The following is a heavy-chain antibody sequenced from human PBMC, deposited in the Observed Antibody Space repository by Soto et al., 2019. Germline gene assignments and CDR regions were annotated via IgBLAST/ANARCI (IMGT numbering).Heavy chain of an antibody. V-gene: IGHV1-69*01. CDR2: IIPIFGTA. J-gene: IGHJ6*02. CDR1: GGTFSSYA. CDR3: ARDHHPVAGRTYGMDV. D-gene: IGHD6-19*01. Sequence: QVQLVQSGAEVKKPGSSVKVSCKASGGTFSSYAISWVRQAPGQGLEWMGGIIPIFGTANYAQKFQGRVTITADESTSTDYMELSSLRSEDTAVYYCARDHHPVAGRTYGMDVWGQGTTVTVSS.